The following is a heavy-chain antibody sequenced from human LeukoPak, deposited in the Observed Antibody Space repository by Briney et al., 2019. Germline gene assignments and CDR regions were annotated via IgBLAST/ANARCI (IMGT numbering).Heavy chain of an antibody. D-gene: IGHD4-23*01. Sequence: GRSLRLSCAASGFTFSSYGMHWVRQAPGKGLEWVAVIWYDGSNKYYADSVKGRFTISRDNSKNTLYLQMNSLRAEDTAVYYCARVRFRWQGHRVYYFDYWGQGTLVTVSS. CDR1: GFTFSSYG. CDR3: ARVRFRWQGHRVYYFDY. V-gene: IGHV3-33*01. J-gene: IGHJ4*02. CDR2: IWYDGSNK.